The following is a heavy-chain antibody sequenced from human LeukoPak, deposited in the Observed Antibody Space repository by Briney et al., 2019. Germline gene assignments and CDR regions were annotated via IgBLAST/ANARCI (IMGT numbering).Heavy chain of an antibody. CDR2: IFGCGGCT. D-gene: IGHD3-9*01. J-gene: IGHJ4*02. CDR3: AKRAFDDYFDY. CDR1: GFTFSSYA. Sequence: GGSLRLSCAASGFTFSSYAMSWVRQAPGKGLEWVSGIFGCGGCTYYADSANGRFTTSRDNSTNTLYLQMNSLRAEDTALYYCAKRAFDDYFDYWGQGTLVTVSS. V-gene: IGHV3-23*01.